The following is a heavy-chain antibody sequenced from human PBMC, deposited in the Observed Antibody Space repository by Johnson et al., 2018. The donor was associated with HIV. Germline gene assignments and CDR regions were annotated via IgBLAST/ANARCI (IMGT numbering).Heavy chain of an antibody. J-gene: IGHJ3*01. V-gene: IGHV3-30*03. CDR2: ISPDGNNK. CDR1: GFTFSSYD. CDR3: ASGRAGELMAELEREYTEFEV. D-gene: IGHD3-10*01. Sequence: QVHLVESGGGVVQPGRSLRLSCAASGFTFSSYDMHWVHQAPGKGLEWVAFISPDGNNKYYADSVKGRFTISRDNSKNTLYLQMNSLSAEDTAVYYCASGRAGELMAELEREYTEFEVWGQGTMVSVSS.